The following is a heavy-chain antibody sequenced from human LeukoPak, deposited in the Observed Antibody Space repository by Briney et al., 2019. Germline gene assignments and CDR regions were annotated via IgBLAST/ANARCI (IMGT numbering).Heavy chain of an antibody. CDR3: ARDENRGSYSFDY. Sequence: SVKVSCKASGGTFSSYAISWVRQAPGQGLEWMGGIIPIFGTANYAQKFQGRVTITTDESTSTAYMELSSLRSEDTAVYYCARDENRGSYSFDYWGQGTLVTVSS. CDR1: GGTFSSYA. D-gene: IGHD1-26*01. V-gene: IGHV1-69*05. J-gene: IGHJ4*02. CDR2: IIPIFGTA.